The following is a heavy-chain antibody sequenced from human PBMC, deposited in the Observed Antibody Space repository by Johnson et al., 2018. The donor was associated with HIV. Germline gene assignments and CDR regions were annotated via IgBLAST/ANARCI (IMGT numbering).Heavy chain of an antibody. D-gene: IGHD3-16*01. J-gene: IGHJ3*02. CDR1: GFTFDDYG. Sequence: VQLVESGGGLVQPGGSLRLSCAASGFTFDDYGMSWVRQAPGKGLEWVSGINSDGSSTSYADSVKGRFTISRDNAKNTLYLQMNSLRAEDTAVYYCARDPRLGELKIDRRGYAFDIWGQGTMVTVSS. V-gene: IGHV3-20*04. CDR2: INSDGSST. CDR3: ARDPRLGELKIDRRGYAFDI.